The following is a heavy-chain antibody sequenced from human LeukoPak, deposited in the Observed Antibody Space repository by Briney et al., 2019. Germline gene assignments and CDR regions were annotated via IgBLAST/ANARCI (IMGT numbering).Heavy chain of an antibody. CDR3: ARLAHDDAFDI. Sequence: GGSLRLSCAASGFIFSSYSMNWVRQAPGKGLEWVSSISSSSSYIYYADSVKGRFTISRDNAKNSLYLQMNSLRAEDTAVYYCARLAHDDAFDIWGQGTMVTVSS. V-gene: IGHV3-21*01. J-gene: IGHJ3*02. CDR1: GFIFSSYS. CDR2: ISSSSSYI.